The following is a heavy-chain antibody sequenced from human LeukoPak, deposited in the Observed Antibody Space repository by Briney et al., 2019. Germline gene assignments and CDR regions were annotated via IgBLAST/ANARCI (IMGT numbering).Heavy chain of an antibody. Sequence: ASVKVSCKASGYTFTSHGISWVRQAPGQGLEWMGWISAYNSNTNYAQKLQGRVTMTTDTSTSTAYMELRSLRSDDTAVYYCARLYYYGSGSYYDYWGQGTLVTVSS. CDR3: ARLYYYGSGSYYDY. CDR1: GYTFTSHG. CDR2: ISAYNSNT. J-gene: IGHJ4*02. D-gene: IGHD3-10*01. V-gene: IGHV1-18*01.